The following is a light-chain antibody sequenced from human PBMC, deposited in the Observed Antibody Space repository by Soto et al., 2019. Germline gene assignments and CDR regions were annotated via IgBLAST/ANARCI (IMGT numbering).Light chain of an antibody. Sequence: DIQMTQSPSSLSASVGDRVTITCLTSQSIDNYLNWLQQKPGKAPKLLIHAASSLQSGVPSRFSGSGSGTDCTLTISGLQPEDVATYYCQQSYNTPFTFGPGTKVDIK. CDR3: QQSYNTPFT. CDR2: AAS. V-gene: IGKV1-39*01. CDR1: QSIDNY. J-gene: IGKJ3*01.